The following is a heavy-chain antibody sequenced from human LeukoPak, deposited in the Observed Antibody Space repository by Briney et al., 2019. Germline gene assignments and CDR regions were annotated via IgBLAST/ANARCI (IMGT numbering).Heavy chain of an antibody. Sequence: SVTVSFKASGGTFSIYAISWVRQAPRQGLEWMGVIIPIFGTANYAQKFQGRVTITADESTSTACMELSSLRSEDTAVYYCARDPDYREHDQGWFDPWGQGTLVTVSS. D-gene: IGHD4-17*01. CDR1: GGTFSIYA. CDR2: IIPIFGTA. J-gene: IGHJ5*02. V-gene: IGHV1-69*13. CDR3: ARDPDYREHDQGWFDP.